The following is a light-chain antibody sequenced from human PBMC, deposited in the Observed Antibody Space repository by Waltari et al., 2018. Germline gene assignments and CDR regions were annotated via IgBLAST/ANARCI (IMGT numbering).Light chain of an antibody. CDR1: QSVSSSY. CDR2: GAS. Sequence: EIVLTQSPGTLSLSPGERATLSCRASQSVSSSYLAWYQQKPGQAPRLLIYGASSRATGIPDRFSGSGSGTDFTLTISRLEPEDFAVYYCQQYGSSPPLTFGQGTRLEIE. V-gene: IGKV3-20*01. CDR3: QQYGSSPPLT. J-gene: IGKJ5*01.